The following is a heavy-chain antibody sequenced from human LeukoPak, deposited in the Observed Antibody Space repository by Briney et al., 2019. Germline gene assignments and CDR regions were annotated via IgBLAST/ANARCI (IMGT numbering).Heavy chain of an antibody. Sequence: SVKVSCKASGGTFSSYAISWVRQAPGQGLEWMERIIPIFGIANYAQKFQGRVTITADKSTSTAYMELSSLRSEDTAVYYCARASGVPAAMDYYGMDVWGQGTTVTVSS. V-gene: IGHV1-69*04. CDR1: GGTFSSYA. J-gene: IGHJ6*02. CDR2: IIPIFGIA. CDR3: ARASGVPAAMDYYGMDV. D-gene: IGHD2-2*01.